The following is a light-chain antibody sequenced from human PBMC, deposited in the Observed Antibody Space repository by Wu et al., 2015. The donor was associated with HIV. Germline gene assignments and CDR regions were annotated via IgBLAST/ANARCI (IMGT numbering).Light chain of an antibody. V-gene: IGKV1-13*02. CDR1: QGIGTS. J-gene: IGKJ1*01. Sequence: AIQLTQSPSSLSASVGDRVIITCRASQGIGTSLAWYQQKPGKAPQLLIYDASSLEGWVPSRFSGTGSGTHFTLTISSLQPEDFATYYCQKYNTAPWTFGQGTKVEMK. CDR3: QKYNTAPWT. CDR2: DAS.